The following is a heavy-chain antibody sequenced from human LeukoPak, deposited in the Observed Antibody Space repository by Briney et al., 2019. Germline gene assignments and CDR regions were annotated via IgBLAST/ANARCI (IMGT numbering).Heavy chain of an antibody. D-gene: IGHD6-19*01. CDR3: ARDIQVVQGTGDSSGWYRFFDY. CDR1: GGSFSGYY. CDR2: INHSGST. V-gene: IGHV4-34*01. Sequence: SETLSLTCAVYGGSFSGYYWSWIRQPPGKGLEWIGEINHSGSTNYNPSLKSRVTMSIDTSKNQFSLKLSSVTAADTAVYYCARDIQVVQGTGDSSGWYRFFDYWGQGTLVTVSS. J-gene: IGHJ4*02.